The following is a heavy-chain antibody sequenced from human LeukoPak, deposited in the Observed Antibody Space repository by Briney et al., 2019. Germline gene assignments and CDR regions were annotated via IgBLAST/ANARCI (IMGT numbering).Heavy chain of an antibody. CDR3: ARGIAARGAFDI. D-gene: IGHD6-25*01. V-gene: IGHV4-34*01. CDR1: GGSFSGYY. J-gene: IGHJ3*02. CDR2: INHSGST. Sequence: SETLSLTCAVYGGSFSGYYWSWIRQPPGKGLEWIGEINHSGSTNYNPSLKSRVTISVDTSKNQFSLKLSSVTAADTAVYYCARGIAARGAFDIWGQGTMVTVSS.